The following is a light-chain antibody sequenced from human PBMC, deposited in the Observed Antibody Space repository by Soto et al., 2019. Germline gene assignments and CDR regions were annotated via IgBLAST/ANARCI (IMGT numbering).Light chain of an antibody. CDR3: QKYGSSPRT. CDR2: DAS. Sequence: EIVLTHSPGTLSLSPVERATLSCRASQSVSSSYLAWYQQKPGQAPRLLIYDASNRAAGIPARFSGSGSGTDFTLTISRLEPEDFAVYYCQKYGSSPRTFGQGTKVDIK. CDR1: QSVSSSY. V-gene: IGKV3-20*01. J-gene: IGKJ1*01.